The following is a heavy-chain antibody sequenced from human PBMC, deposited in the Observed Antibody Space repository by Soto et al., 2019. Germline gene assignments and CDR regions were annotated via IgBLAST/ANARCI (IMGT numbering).Heavy chain of an antibody. CDR2: VSKSDCT. Sequence: GGSLRLSGEVCGFYFNNYCINWVRQAPWKGLEWVSSVSKSDCTYYSDSVKGRFTISRDNAKNSVSLQMNSLRAEDTAVYYCAREDRIINPAVSDFGGQGTLVPVSP. CDR3: AREDRIINPAVSDF. D-gene: IGHD6-25*01. V-gene: IGHV3-21*01. J-gene: IGHJ4*01. CDR1: GFYFNNYC.